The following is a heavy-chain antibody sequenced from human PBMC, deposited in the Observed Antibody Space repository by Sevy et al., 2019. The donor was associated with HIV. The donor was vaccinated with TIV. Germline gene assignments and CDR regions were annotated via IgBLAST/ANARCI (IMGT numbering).Heavy chain of an antibody. CDR3: AAGTGWLIDY. D-gene: IGHD3-22*01. CDR1: GFTFSNYW. V-gene: IGHV3-7*01. J-gene: IGHJ4*02. Sequence: GGYLRLSCAASGFTFSNYWMNWVRQAPGKGLEWVAIIKQDGSEKYYVDSVKGRFTVSRDNAKNSLYLQMDSLRADDTAVYYCAAGTGWLIDYWGQGTLVTVSS. CDR2: IKQDGSEK.